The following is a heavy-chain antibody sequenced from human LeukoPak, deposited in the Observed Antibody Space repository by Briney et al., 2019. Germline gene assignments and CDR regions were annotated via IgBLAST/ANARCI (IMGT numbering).Heavy chain of an antibody. Sequence: GRSLRLSCAASGFTFDDYAMHWVRQAPGKGLEWVSGISWNSGSIGYADSVKGRFTISRDNAKNSLYLQMNSLRAEDTALYYCARGRRDIVVVVAAHFDYWGQGTLVTVSS. CDR3: ARGRRDIVVVVAAHFDY. CDR2: ISWNSGSI. V-gene: IGHV3-9*01. D-gene: IGHD2-15*01. CDR1: GFTFDDYA. J-gene: IGHJ4*02.